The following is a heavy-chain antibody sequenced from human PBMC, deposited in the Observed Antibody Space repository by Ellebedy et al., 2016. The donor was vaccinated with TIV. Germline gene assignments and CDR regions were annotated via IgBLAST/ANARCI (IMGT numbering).Heavy chain of an antibody. CDR1: EFTVSSNY. D-gene: IGHD2-21*02. CDR3: AKFYVHCGDCGSDY. J-gene: IGHJ4*02. CDR2: ISLSDNHF. V-gene: IGHV3-23*01. Sequence: PGGSLRLSCEGSEFTVSSNYMSWVRQAPGKGLEWVSTISLSDNHFLYTDSVKGRFTISTDSSKNTLYLQMNSLRAEDTAVYFCAKFYVHCGDCGSDYWGQGTLVTVSS.